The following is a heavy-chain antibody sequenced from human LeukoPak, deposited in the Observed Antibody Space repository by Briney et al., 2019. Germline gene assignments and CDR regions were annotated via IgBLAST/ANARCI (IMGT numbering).Heavy chain of an antibody. CDR3: ASMYYYTSGYYYMDV. V-gene: IGHV3-7*01. Sequence: AGSLRLSCAASEFTFSSYWMTWVRQAPGKGLEWVDNINQDGSDKYYVDSVKGRFTISRDNAKNSLYLQMNSLRAEDTAVYHCASMYYYTSGYYYMDVWGKVTTVTVSS. CDR2: INQDGSDK. CDR1: EFTFSSYW. D-gene: IGHD3-10*01. J-gene: IGHJ6*03.